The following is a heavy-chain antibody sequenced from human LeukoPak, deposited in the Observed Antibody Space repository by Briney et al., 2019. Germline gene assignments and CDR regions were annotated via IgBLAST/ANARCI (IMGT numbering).Heavy chain of an antibody. J-gene: IGHJ4*02. CDR2: ISGSGGST. D-gene: IGHD6-13*01. V-gene: IGHV3-23*01. Sequence: GGSLRLSCAASGFTVSSNYMSWVRQAPGKGLEWVSAISGSGGSTYYADSVKGQFTISRDNSKNTLYLQMNSLRAEDTAVYYCAKVEAAAGPLFDYWGQGTLVTVSS. CDR1: GFTVSSNY. CDR3: AKVEAAAGPLFDY.